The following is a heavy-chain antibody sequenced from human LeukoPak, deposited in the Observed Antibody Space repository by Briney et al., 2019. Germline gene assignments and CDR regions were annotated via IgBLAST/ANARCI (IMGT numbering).Heavy chain of an antibody. CDR2: INAGNGNT. CDR3: ARFIAAAGHFDY. D-gene: IGHD6-13*01. J-gene: IGHJ4*02. CDR1: GHTFTSYA. V-gene: IGHV1-3*01. Sequence: ASVKVSCKASGHTFTSYAMHWVRQAPGQRLEWMGWINAGNGNTKYSQKFQGRVTITRDTSASTAYMELSSLRSEDTAVYYCARFIAAAGHFDYWGQGTLVTVSS.